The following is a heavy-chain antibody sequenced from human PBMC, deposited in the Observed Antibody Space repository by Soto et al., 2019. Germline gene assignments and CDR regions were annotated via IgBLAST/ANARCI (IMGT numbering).Heavy chain of an antibody. Sequence: ASVKVSCKASGYTFTDNDIHWVRQAPGQGLEWVGWITPNSGFTKYAQKFQGRVTMTGDTSINTAYMELSSLRSDDSAVYYCARVSVVELASEDSYYYYGMDVRGQGTKGTVSS. CDR3: ARVSVVELASEDSYYYYGMDV. J-gene: IGHJ6*02. CDR2: ITPNSGFT. CDR1: GYTFTDND. D-gene: IGHD2-15*01. V-gene: IGHV1-2*02.